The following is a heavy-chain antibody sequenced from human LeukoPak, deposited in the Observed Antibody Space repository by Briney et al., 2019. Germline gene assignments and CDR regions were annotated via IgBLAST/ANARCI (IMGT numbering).Heavy chain of an antibody. CDR2: INYIGST. J-gene: IGHJ5*02. D-gene: IGHD6-13*01. Sequence: SETLSLTCTVSGDSITTYYWSWIRQSPGKGLEWIGYINYIGSTNYNPSLKNRVTISADISKSQFSLRLRSVTAADTAVYFCARGVTAAGSSWGQETLVTVSS. CDR1: GDSITTYY. V-gene: IGHV4-59*01. CDR3: ARGVTAAGSS.